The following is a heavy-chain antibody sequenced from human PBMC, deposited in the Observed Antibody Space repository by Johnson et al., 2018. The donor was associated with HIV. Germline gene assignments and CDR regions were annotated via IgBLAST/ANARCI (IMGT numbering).Heavy chain of an antibody. D-gene: IGHD1-1*01. Sequence: MLLVASGGGIVRPGGSLRLSCAASGFTFDDYGMSWVRQAPGKGLEWVSGINWNGGSTGYADSVKGRFTISRDNAKKSLYLQMNSLRVEDTALYFCATVWRNEGRHSFDVWGLGTMVTVSS. CDR2: INWNGGST. V-gene: IGHV3-20*04. CDR1: GFTFDDYG. J-gene: IGHJ3*01. CDR3: ATVWRNEGRHSFDV.